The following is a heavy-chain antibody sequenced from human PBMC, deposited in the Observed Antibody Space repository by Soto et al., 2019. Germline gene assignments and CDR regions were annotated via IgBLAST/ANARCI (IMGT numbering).Heavy chain of an antibody. CDR2: IYYSGST. CDR3: ARRWGRTFDY. V-gene: IGHV4-59*08. J-gene: IGHJ4*02. Sequence: TSETRSLNCTVSGGSISSYYWSWIRQPPGKGLEWIGYIYYSGSTNYNPSLKSRVTISVDTSKNQFSLKLSSVTAADTAVYYCARRWGRTFDYWGQGTLVTVSS. CDR1: GGSISSYY. D-gene: IGHD7-27*01.